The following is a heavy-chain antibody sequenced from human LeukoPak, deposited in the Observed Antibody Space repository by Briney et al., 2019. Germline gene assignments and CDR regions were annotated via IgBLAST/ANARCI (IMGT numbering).Heavy chain of an antibody. D-gene: IGHD3-9*01. J-gene: IGHJ4*02. CDR2: INSEGRST. V-gene: IGHV3-74*01. CDR1: GFTFSSYW. Sequence: GGPLRLSCAASGFTFSSYWMHWVRQAPGKGLVGVSRINSEGRSTIYADSVKGRFTISRDNAKNTLYLQMNSLRAEDTAVYYCARDQGGILTGYYTEFDYWGQGTLVTVSS. CDR3: ARDQGGILTGYYTEFDY.